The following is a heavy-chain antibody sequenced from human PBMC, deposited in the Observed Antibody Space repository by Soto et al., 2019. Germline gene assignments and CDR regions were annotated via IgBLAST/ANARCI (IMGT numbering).Heavy chain of an antibody. CDR1: GFSYYDYA. Sequence: GSGFSYYDYAIHWVRQGSGKGLVGVAGVRGNGGSKGYADSVRSRFVNSRDKTKKSVYLKMNSLNTEDTALYSCSKAVGRVYCSDTDECYSWVFDNWGQGTLVTVSS. D-gene: IGHD2-21*01. V-gene: IGHV3-9*01. J-gene: IGHJ4*02. CDR2: VRGNGGSK. CDR3: SKAVGRVYCSDTDECYSWVFDN.